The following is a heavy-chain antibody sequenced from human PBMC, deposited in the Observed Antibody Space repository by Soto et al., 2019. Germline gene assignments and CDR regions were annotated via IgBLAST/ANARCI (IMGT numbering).Heavy chain of an antibody. CDR1: GFTLSKYG. Sequence: SLRLYPAASGFTLSKYGMPRVRQAPGKGLEWVAVIWYDGSNKYYADSVKGRFTISRDNSKNTLYLQMNSLRAEDTAVYYCARDPYFDWLSNYYYYGMDVWGQGTTVTGSS. CDR3: ARDPYFDWLSNYYYYGMDV. V-gene: IGHV3-33*01. J-gene: IGHJ6*02. CDR2: IWYDGSNK. D-gene: IGHD3-9*01.